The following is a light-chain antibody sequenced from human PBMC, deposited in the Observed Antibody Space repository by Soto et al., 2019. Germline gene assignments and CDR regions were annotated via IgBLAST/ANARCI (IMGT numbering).Light chain of an antibody. CDR2: EVG. CDR1: SSDVGGHNH. Sequence: QSALTQPASVSGSPGQSITISCTGSSSDVGGHNHVSWYQQHPGKAPKLIIYEVGNRPSGVSNRFSGSKSGNTASLTISGFQAADEAYYYCNSYTGSSTHVFGTGTKLTVL. J-gene: IGLJ1*01. V-gene: IGLV2-14*01. CDR3: NSYTGSSTHV.